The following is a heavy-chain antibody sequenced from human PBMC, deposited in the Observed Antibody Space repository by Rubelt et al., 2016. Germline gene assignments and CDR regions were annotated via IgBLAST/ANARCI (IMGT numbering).Heavy chain of an antibody. Sequence: EVQLVESGGGLVQPGGSLRLSCAASGFTFTAYWIHWVRQAPGKGLVWVSRINTDGITTNYADSVKGRFAISRDNAKNTVYLEMNSLRAEDTALYYCARDVHHWGQGTLVTVSS. CDR1: GFTFTAYW. J-gene: IGHJ4*02. CDR2: INTDGITT. D-gene: IGHD1-1*01. CDR3: ARDVHH. V-gene: IGHV3-74*01.